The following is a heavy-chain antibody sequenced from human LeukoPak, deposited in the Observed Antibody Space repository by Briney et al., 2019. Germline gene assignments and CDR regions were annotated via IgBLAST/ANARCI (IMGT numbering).Heavy chain of an antibody. CDR1: GGSISSSSYY. Sequence: PSETLPLTCTVSGGSISSSSYYWGWIRQPPGKGLEWIGSIYYSGSTHYNPSLKSRVTISVDTSKNQFSLKLSSVTAADTAVYYCATTEKGWYYFDYWGQGTLVTVSS. D-gene: IGHD2-15*01. J-gene: IGHJ4*02. CDR2: IYYSGST. V-gene: IGHV4-39*01. CDR3: ATTEKGWYYFDY.